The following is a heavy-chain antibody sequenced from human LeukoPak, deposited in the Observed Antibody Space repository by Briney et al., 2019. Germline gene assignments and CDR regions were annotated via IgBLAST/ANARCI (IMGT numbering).Heavy chain of an antibody. J-gene: IGHJ4*02. V-gene: IGHV3-23*01. Sequence: GGSLRLSCAASGFTFSSYAMSWVRQAPGKGLEWVSIISGSGGTTSYADSVKGRFTISRDNSKNTLYLQMNSLRAEDTAVYYCARVLVGATSFDYWGQGTLVTVSS. CDR3: ARVLVGATSFDY. D-gene: IGHD1-26*01. CDR1: GFTFSSYA. CDR2: ISGSGGTT.